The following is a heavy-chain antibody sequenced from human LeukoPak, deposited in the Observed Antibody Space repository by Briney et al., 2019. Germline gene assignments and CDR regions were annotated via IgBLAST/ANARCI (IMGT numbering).Heavy chain of an antibody. Sequence: ASVKVSCKASGYTFTGYYMHWVRQAPGQGLEWMGWINPNSGGTNYAQKFQGRVTMTRDTSISTAYMELSRLRSDDTAVSYCARRNCSGGSCYSGFDYWGQGALVTVSS. CDR3: ARRNCSGGSCYSGFDY. CDR1: GYTFTGYY. J-gene: IGHJ4*02. D-gene: IGHD2-15*01. V-gene: IGHV1-2*02. CDR2: INPNSGGT.